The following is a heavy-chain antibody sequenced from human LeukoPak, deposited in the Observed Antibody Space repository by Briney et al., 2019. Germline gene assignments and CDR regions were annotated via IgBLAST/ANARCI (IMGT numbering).Heavy chain of an antibody. CDR1: GYTFNNYG. V-gene: IGHV1-18*04. CDR2: ISAYNGDT. D-gene: IGHD1-14*01. CDR3: ARGGTTWSAEYFQY. Sequence: GASVKVSFKASGYTFNNYGINWVRQAPGQGREWLGWISAYNGDTKHAQKFQDRVTLTTDTSTAAAYMELRRLRSDDTAVYYCARGGTTWSAEYFQYWGQGTLVTVSS. J-gene: IGHJ1*01.